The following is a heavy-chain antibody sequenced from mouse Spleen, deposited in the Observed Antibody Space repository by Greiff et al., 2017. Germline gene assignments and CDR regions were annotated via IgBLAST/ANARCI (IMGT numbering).Heavy chain of an antibody. J-gene: IGHJ2*01. CDR3: ARHDYGSSYRGGVYFDY. Sequence: EVHLVESGGGLVKPGGSLKLSCAASGFTFSSYAMSWVRQTPEKRLEWVATISSGGSYTYYPDSVKGRFTISRDNAKNTLYLQMSSLRSEDTAMYYCARHDYGSSYRGGVYFDYWGQGTTLTVSS. V-gene: IGHV5-9-3*01. CDR1: GFTFSSYA. CDR2: ISSGGSYT. D-gene: IGHD1-1*01.